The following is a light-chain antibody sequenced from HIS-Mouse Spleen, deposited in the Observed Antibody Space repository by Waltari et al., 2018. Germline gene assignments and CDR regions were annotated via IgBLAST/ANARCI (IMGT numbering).Light chain of an antibody. CDR2: EVS. J-gene: IGLJ1*01. Sequence: QSALTQPASVSGSPGQSITISCTGTSSDVGGYNYVSWYQQPPGKAPKLMIYEVSNRPSGVSNRCSGSKSGNTASLTISGLQAEDEADYYCSSYTSSSTYVFGTGTKVTVL. CDR1: SSDVGGYNY. CDR3: SSYTSSSTYV. V-gene: IGLV2-14*01.